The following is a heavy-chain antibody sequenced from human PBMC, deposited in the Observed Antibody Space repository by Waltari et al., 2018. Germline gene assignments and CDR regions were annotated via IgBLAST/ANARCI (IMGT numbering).Heavy chain of an antibody. V-gene: IGHV3-23*04. CDR2: ISGSGGST. D-gene: IGHD6-6*01. Sequence: EVQLVESGGGLVQPGGSLRLSCAASGFTFSSYAMSWVRQAPGQGLEWVSAISGSGGSTYYADSVKGRFTISRDNSKNTLYLQMNSLRAEDTAVYYCAKDLEVAARPSMGYYYYYMDVWGKGTTVTVSS. CDR3: AKDLEVAARPSMGYYYYYMDV. CDR1: GFTFSSYA. J-gene: IGHJ6*03.